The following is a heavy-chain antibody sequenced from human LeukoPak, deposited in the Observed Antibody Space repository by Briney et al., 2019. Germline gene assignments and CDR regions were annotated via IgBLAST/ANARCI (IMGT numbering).Heavy chain of an antibody. CDR1: GFTFSDFW. CDR3: ARDHTVDGLVFDY. D-gene: IGHD6-19*01. V-gene: IGHV3-7*01. Sequence: PGGPLRLSCAASGFTFSDFWMNWVRQAPGKGLEWVASIKQDGSEKYYVDSVKGRFSISRDNAKNSLHLQMNSLRAEDTAVYYCARDHTVDGLVFDYWGQGILVTVSS. J-gene: IGHJ4*02. CDR2: IKQDGSEK.